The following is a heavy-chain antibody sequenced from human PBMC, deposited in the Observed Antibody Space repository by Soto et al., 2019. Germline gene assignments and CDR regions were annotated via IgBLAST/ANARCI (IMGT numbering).Heavy chain of an antibody. CDR3: VKTEGPGWAHTARTHNYYYYGMDV. CDR2: ISSNGGST. CDR1: GFTFSSYA. D-gene: IGHD5-18*01. J-gene: IGHJ6*02. V-gene: IGHV3-64D*08. Sequence: PGGSLRLSCSASGFTFSSYAMHWVRQAPGKGLEYVSAISSNGGSTYYADSVKGRFTISRDNSKNTLYLQMSSLRAEDTAVYYCVKTEGPGWAHTARTHNYYYYGMDVWGQGTTVTVSS.